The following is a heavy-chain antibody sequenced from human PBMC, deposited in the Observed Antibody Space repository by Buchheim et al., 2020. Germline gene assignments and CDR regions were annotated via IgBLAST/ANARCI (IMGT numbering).Heavy chain of an antibody. Sequence: EVQLVESGGGLVQPGGSLRLSCAASGFTFSSYWMHWVRQAPGKGLVWVSRINSDGSSTSYADSVKGRFTISRDNAKNTLYLQMNSLRAEDTAVYYCARGRPYYDFWSGYYEGDWFDPRGQGTL. CDR3: ARGRPYYDFWSGYYEGDWFDP. D-gene: IGHD3-3*01. CDR2: INSDGSST. CDR1: GFTFSSYW. J-gene: IGHJ5*02. V-gene: IGHV3-74*01.